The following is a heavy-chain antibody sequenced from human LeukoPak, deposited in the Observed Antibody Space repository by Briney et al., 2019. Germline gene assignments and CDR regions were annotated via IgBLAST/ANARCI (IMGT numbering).Heavy chain of an antibody. CDR3: ARCSATVRTPDY. J-gene: IGHJ4*02. CDR2: ISYDEENK. V-gene: IGHV3-30*04. CDR1: GFTFSTYA. Sequence: GGSLRLSCAASGFTFSTYAMLWVRQAPGKGLEWVAVISYDEENKSYADSVKGRFTISRDNSKNTLYLQMSSLRPDDTAVYFCARCSATVRTPDYWGQGTLVAVSS. D-gene: IGHD1-1*01.